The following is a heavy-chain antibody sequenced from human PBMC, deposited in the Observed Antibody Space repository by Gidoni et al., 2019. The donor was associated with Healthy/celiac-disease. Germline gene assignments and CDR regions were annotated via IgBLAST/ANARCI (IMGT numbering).Heavy chain of an antibody. CDR3: AREGIRGRYSRNYYYGMDV. V-gene: IGHV4-39*07. CDR2: IYYSGST. CDR1: GGSISSSSYY. J-gene: IGHJ6*02. Sequence: QLQLQESGPGLVKPSETLSLTCTVSGGSISSSSYYWGWIRQPPGKGLEWIGSIYYSGSTYYNPSLKSRVTISVDTSKNQFSLKLSSVTAADTAVYYCAREGIRGRYSRNYYYGMDVWGQGTTVTVSS. D-gene: IGHD6-13*01.